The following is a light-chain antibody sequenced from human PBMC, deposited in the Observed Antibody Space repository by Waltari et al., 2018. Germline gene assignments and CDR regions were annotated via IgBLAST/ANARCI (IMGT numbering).Light chain of an antibody. CDR1: SSDVGSYDL. CDR3: CSYAGSSTFT. J-gene: IGLJ2*01. Sequence: QSALTQPASVSGSPGQSITISCTGTSSDVGSYDLVSWYQQHPGKAPKLMIYEVYKRPAGGSNRVSGSKSGNTASLTIAGLQAEDEADYYCCSYAGSSTFTFGGGTKLTVL. CDR2: EVY. V-gene: IGLV2-23*02.